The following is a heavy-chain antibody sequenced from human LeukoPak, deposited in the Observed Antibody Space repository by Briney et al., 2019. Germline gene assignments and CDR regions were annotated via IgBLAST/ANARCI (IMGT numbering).Heavy chain of an antibody. CDR1: GGSISGTNW. J-gene: IGHJ4*02. CDR2: ISLAGQT. Sequence: SETLSPTCGVSGGSISGTNWWSWVRQPPGQGLEWIGEISLAGQTNYNPSLNGRVTMSLDKSSNQLSLHLTSVTAADTATYFCSRESGPFCPFGYWGQGTLVIVSS. V-gene: IGHV4/OR15-8*02. D-gene: IGHD1-26*01. CDR3: SRESGPFCPFGY.